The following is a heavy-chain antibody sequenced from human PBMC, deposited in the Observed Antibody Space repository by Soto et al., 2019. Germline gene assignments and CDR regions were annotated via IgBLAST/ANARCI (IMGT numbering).Heavy chain of an antibody. CDR3: ARELVATIGYYYYGMDV. V-gene: IGHV3-74*01. Sequence: GGSLRLSCAASGFTFSSYWMHWVRQAPGKGLVWVSRINSDGSSTSYADSVKGRFTISRDNAKNTLYLQMNSLRAEDTAVYYCARELVATIGYYYYGMDVWGQGTTVTVYS. CDR2: INSDGSST. J-gene: IGHJ6*02. D-gene: IGHD5-12*01. CDR1: GFTFSSYW.